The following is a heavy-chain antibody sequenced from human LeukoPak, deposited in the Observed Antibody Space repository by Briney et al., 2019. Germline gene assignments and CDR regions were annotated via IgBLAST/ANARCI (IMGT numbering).Heavy chain of an antibody. J-gene: IGHJ4*02. V-gene: IGHV1-69*05. CDR1: GGTFSSYA. D-gene: IGHD6-13*01. CDR3: AIAGIAAAGRSTDY. Sequence: ASVKDSCKASGGTFSSYAIGWVRQAPEQGPELMGGIIPIFGTATYAQKFQGRVTITTDESTSTAYMELSSLRSEDTAVYYCAIAGIAAAGRSTDYWGQGTLVTVSS. CDR2: IIPIFGTA.